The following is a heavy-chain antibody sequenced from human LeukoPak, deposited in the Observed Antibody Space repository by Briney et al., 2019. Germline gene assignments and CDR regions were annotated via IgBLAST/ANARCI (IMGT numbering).Heavy chain of an antibody. CDR1: GGSISSGSYY. V-gene: IGHV4-61*02. J-gene: IGHJ5*02. Sequence: PSQTLSLTCTVSGGSISSGSYYWSWIRQPAGKGLEWIGRIYTSGSTNYNPSLKSRVTISVDTSKNQFSLKLSSVTAADTAVYYCARVWKYYYDSSGYDTWGQGILVTVSS. CDR2: IYTSGST. D-gene: IGHD3-22*01. CDR3: ARVWKYYYDSSGYDT.